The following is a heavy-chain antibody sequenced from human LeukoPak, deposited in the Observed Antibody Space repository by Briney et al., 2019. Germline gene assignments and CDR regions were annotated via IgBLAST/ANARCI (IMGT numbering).Heavy chain of an antibody. CDR3: AREGGQWLVSNWFDP. D-gene: IGHD6-19*01. CDR2: IYYSGST. J-gene: IGHJ5*02. CDR1: GGSFSGYY. V-gene: IGHV4-34*01. Sequence: SETLSLTCAVYGGSFSGYYWSWIRQPPGKGLEWIGSIYYSGSTYYSPSLKSRVTISVDTSKNQFSLKLSSVTAADTAVYYCAREGGQWLVSNWFDPWGQGTLVTVSS.